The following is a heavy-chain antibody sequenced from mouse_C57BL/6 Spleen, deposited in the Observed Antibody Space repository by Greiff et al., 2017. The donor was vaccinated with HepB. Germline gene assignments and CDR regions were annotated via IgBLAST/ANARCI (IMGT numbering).Heavy chain of an antibody. Sequence: QVQLKQPGAELVKPGASVKLSCKASGYTFTSYWMQWVKQRPGQGLEWIGEIDPSDSYTNYNQKFKGKATLTVDTSSSTAYMQLSSLTSEDSAVYYCARSVITTVVPNWYFDVWGTGTTVTVSS. J-gene: IGHJ1*03. CDR3: ARSVITTVVPNWYFDV. D-gene: IGHD1-1*01. V-gene: IGHV1-50*01. CDR2: IDPSDSYT. CDR1: GYTFTSYW.